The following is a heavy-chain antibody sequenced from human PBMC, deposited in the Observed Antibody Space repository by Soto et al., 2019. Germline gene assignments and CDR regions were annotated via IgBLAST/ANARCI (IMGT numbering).Heavy chain of an antibody. V-gene: IGHV4-30-2*01. CDR1: GGSVNSAGYS. J-gene: IGHJ3*02. Sequence: TLSLTCGVSGGSVNSAGYSWSWIRQPPGKGLEWIGYIYHSGSTYYNPSLKSRVTISLDRSNNHFSLKLSSVTAADTAVYYCARVPIYYDSSGYYQYGTFDIWGPGAMVTVSS. CDR2: IYHSGST. CDR3: ARVPIYYDSSGYYQYGTFDI. D-gene: IGHD3-22*01.